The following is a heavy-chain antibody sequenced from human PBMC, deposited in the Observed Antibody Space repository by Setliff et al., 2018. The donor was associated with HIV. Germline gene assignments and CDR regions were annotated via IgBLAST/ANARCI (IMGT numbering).Heavy chain of an antibody. CDR3: ARDRGRVVPSTFDY. V-gene: IGHV1-18*01. Sequence: ASVKVSCKASGYTFTSYGISWVRQAPGQGLEWMGWISAYNGNTNYAQKLQGRVTMTTDTSTSTAYMDVRSLRSDDTAVYYCARDRGRVVPSTFDYWGQGTLVTVSS. CDR1: GYTFTSYG. J-gene: IGHJ4*02. CDR2: ISAYNGNT. D-gene: IGHD3-3*01.